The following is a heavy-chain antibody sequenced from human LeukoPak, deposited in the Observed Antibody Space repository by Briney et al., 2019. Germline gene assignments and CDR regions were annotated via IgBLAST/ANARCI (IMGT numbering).Heavy chain of an antibody. D-gene: IGHD1-20*01. J-gene: IGHJ6*02. V-gene: IGHV3-21*01. Sequence: GGSLRLSCAASGFTFSSYSMNWVRQAPGKGLEWVSSISSSSSYIYYADSVKGRFTISRDNAKNSLYLQMNSLRAEDTAVYYCARDQLTARGRDYYYYGMDVCGQGTTVTVSS. CDR3: ARDQLTARGRDYYYYGMDV. CDR1: GFTFSSYS. CDR2: ISSSSSYI.